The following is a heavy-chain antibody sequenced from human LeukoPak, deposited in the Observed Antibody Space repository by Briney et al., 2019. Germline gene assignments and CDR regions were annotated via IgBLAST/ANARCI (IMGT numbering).Heavy chain of an antibody. CDR3: AREGSDWNYYYYMDV. J-gene: IGHJ6*03. Sequence: PGGSLRLSCAASGFTFSSYEMNWVRQAPGKGLEWVANIKQDGGEKYYVDSVKGRFTISRDNAKNSLYLQMNSLRAEDTAVYYCAREGSDWNYYYYMDVWGKGTTVTISS. CDR2: IKQDGGEK. V-gene: IGHV3-7*01. CDR1: GFTFSSYE. D-gene: IGHD6-19*01.